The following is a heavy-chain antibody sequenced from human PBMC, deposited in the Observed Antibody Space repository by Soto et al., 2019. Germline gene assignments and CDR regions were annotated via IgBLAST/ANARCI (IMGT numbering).Heavy chain of an antibody. V-gene: IGHV4-4*02. J-gene: IGHJ4*02. CDR3: ASRVVPAAMSEDY. CDR2: IYHSGST. D-gene: IGHD2-2*01. CDR1: GGSISSSNW. Sequence: QVQLQESGPGLVKPSGTLSLTCAVSGGSISSSNWWSWVRQPPGKGLEWIGEIYHSGSTNYNPSLKSRVXXSXDXXKNQFYLKLSSVTAADTAVYYCASRVVPAAMSEDYWGQGTLVTVSS.